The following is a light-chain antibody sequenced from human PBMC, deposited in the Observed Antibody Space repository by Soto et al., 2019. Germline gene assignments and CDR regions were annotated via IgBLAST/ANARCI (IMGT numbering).Light chain of an antibody. CDR2: EVS. V-gene: IGLV2-14*01. Sequence: QSALTQPASVSGSPGQSITISCTGTSSDVGGYNYVSWYQQHPGKAPKLMIYEVSNRPSGVSNRFSGSKSGNTASLTISGLQAEDEADYYCSSYRSSSTYVFGTGTKVTVL. CDR1: SSDVGGYNY. CDR3: SSYRSSSTYV. J-gene: IGLJ1*01.